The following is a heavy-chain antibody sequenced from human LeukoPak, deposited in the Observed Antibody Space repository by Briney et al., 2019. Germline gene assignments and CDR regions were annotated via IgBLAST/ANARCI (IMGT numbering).Heavy chain of an antibody. CDR2: IYYSGST. CDR1: GGSISSYY. D-gene: IGHD6-13*01. CDR3: AGDHSSSWPTDYYFDY. V-gene: IGHV4-59*01. J-gene: IGHJ4*02. Sequence: SETLSLTCTVSGGSISSYYWSWIRQPPGKGLEWIGYIYYSGSTNYNPSLKSRVTISVDTSKNQFSLRLRSVTAADTAVYYCAGDHSSSWPTDYYFDYWGQGTLVTVSS.